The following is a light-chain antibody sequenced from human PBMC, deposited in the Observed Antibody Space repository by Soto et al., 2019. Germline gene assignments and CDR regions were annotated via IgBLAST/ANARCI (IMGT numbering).Light chain of an antibody. CDR3: CSYTTSDTLV. CDR1: SSDVGNYNR. CDR2: EVN. J-gene: IGLJ2*01. V-gene: IGLV2-18*02. Sequence: QSVLTQPPSVSGSPGQSVTISCTGTSSDVGNYNRVSWYQQPPGTAPKLTIYEVNNRPSGVPDRFSGSKSGNTASLTISGLQAEDEDDYYCCSYTTSDTLVFGGGTKLTVL.